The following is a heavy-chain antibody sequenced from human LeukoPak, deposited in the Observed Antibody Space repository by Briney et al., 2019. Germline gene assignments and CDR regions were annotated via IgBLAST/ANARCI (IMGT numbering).Heavy chain of an antibody. D-gene: IGHD3-22*01. CDR3: ARLSGYSSGHYYTDY. Sequence: SETLSLTCAVYGGSFSGYYWSWIRQPPGKGLEWIGEINHSGSTNYNPSLKSRVTISVDTSKNQFSLKLSSVTAADTAVYYCARLSGYSSGHYYTDYWGQGTLVTVSS. CDR1: GGSFSGYY. V-gene: IGHV4-34*01. CDR2: INHSGST. J-gene: IGHJ4*02.